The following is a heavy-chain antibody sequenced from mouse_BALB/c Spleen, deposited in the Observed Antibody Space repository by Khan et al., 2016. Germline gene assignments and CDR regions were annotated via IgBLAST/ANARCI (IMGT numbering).Heavy chain of an antibody. CDR3: ARDKSATRTWFAY. CDR1: GFTFTDYY. Sequence: EVELVESGGGLVQSGGSLRLSCATSGFTFTDYYMSWVRQPPGKALEWLGFIRNKANGYTTESSASVKGRFTISRDNSQRILYPQLNTMRAKDSATYYSARDKSATRTWFAYGAQGTPATVSA. J-gene: IGHJ3*01. D-gene: IGHD6-1*01. V-gene: IGHV7-3*02. CDR2: IRNKANGYTT.